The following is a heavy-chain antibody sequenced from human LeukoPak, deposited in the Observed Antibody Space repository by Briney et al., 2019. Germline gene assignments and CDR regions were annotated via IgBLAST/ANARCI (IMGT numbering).Heavy chain of an antibody. CDR3: ARDRSSGSRVEFFFDY. Sequence: GGSLRLSCAASGFTFSSNYMSWVRQAPGKGLEGVSVIYSGGSTYYSDSVKGRFTISRDNYKNTLYLQMNSLRAEDTAVYYCARDRSSGSRVEFFFDYWGQGTLVTVSS. V-gene: IGHV3-66*02. J-gene: IGHJ4*02. D-gene: IGHD6-19*01. CDR2: IYSGGST. CDR1: GFTFSSNY.